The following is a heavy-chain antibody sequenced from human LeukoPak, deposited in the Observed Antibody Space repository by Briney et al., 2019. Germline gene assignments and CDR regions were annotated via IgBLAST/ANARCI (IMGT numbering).Heavy chain of an antibody. CDR1: GFTFSSYW. CDR3: VRAPRVDSGYRSYFDY. Sequence: PGGSLRLSCSASGFTFSSYWMSWVRQAPGKGLEWVAKIKQDGSAKDHVDSVKGRFTISRDNAKNLLYLQMNGLRAEDTAVYYCVRAPRVDSGYRSYFDYWGQGTLVTVSS. D-gene: IGHD3-22*01. J-gene: IGHJ4*02. CDR2: IKQDGSAK. V-gene: IGHV3-7*04.